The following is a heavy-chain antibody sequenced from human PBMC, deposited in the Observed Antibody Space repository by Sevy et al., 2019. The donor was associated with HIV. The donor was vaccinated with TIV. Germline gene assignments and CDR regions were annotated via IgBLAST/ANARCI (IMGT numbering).Heavy chain of an antibody. V-gene: IGHV4-39*01. CDR2: IHYGGST. J-gene: IGHJ5*02. Sequence: SETLSLTCTVSGGSISSSLYYWGWIRQPPGKGLEWIGSIHYGGSTYYNPSLKSRVTISVDTPKNQFSLKLSSVTGADTAVYYCARLVRVVYAITYWFDPWGQGTLVTVSS. CDR1: GGSISSSLYY. CDR3: ARLVRVVYAITYWFDP. D-gene: IGHD2-8*02.